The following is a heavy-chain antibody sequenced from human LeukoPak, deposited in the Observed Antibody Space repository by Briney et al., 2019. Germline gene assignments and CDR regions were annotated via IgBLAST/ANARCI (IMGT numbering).Heavy chain of an antibody. V-gene: IGHV4-34*01. J-gene: IGHJ4*02. CDR2: INHSGST. Sequence: KPSETLSLTCAVYGGSFSGYSWSWIRQPPGKGLEWIGEINHSGSTNYNPSLKSRVTISVDTSKNQFSLKLSSVTAADTAVYYCARRRVDGGSREFDYWGQGTLVTVSS. CDR1: GGSFSGYS. D-gene: IGHD1-26*01. CDR3: ARRRVDGGSREFDY.